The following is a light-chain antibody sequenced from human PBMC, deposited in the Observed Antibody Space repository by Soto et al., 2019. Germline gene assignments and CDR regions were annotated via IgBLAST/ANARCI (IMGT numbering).Light chain of an antibody. CDR3: QQYGDSPT. Sequence: EIVLTQSPGTLSLSPGERATLSCRASQSISSSYLAWYQQKPGQAPRLLIYGASSSATGIPDRFSGSGSGTDFTLTISRLEPEDFAVYYCQQYGDSPTFGQGTKVDIK. J-gene: IGKJ1*01. V-gene: IGKV3-20*01. CDR1: QSISSSY. CDR2: GAS.